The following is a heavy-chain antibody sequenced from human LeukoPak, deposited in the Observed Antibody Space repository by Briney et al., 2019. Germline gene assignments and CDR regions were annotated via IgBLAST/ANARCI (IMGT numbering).Heavy chain of an antibody. J-gene: IGHJ4*02. CDR3: AKSSDYYGSGSFYFDY. CDR2: ISYDGSNK. CDR1: GFTFSSYG. V-gene: IGHV3-30*18. D-gene: IGHD3-10*01. Sequence: PGGSLRLSCAAPGFTFSSYGMHWVRQAPGKGLEWVAVISYDGSNKYYADSVKGRFTISRDNSKNTLYLQMNSLRAEDTAVYYCAKSSDYYGSGSFYFDYWGQGTLVTVSS.